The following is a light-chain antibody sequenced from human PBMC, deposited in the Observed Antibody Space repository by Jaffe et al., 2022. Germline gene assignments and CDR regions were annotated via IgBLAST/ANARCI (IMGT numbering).Light chain of an antibody. CDR3: QQYDSSPLT. J-gene: IGKJ4*01. Sequence: DIVLTQSPGTLSLSPGDRATLSCTASQSIASNYLAWYQQKPGQAPRLLIYGASSRATGIPDRFSGSGSGTDFSLTISRLEPGDFAVYFCQQYDSSPLTFGGGTKVEIK. V-gene: IGKV3-20*01. CDR1: QSIASNY. CDR2: GAS.